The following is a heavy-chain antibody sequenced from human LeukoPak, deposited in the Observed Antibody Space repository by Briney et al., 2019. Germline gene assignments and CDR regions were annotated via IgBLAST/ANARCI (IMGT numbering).Heavy chain of an antibody. CDR1: GYTFTSYY. CDR3: AREEMVVIASLTNYFDY. J-gene: IGHJ4*02. CDR2: INPSGGST. V-gene: IGHV1-46*01. D-gene: IGHD2-21*01. Sequence: ASVKVSCKASGYTFTSYYMHWVRQAPGQGLEWMGIINPSGGSTSYAQKFQGRATMARDTSTSTVYMELSSLRSEDTAVYNCAREEMVVIASLTNYFDYWGQGTLVTVSS.